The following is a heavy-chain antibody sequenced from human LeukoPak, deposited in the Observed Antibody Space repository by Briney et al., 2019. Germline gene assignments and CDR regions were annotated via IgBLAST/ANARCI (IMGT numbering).Heavy chain of an antibody. CDR2: IYYSGST. V-gene: IGHV4-39*01. D-gene: IGHD3-3*01. Sequence: SETLSLTCTVSGGSLSSTTYYWGWIRQPPGKGLEWIGSIYYSGSTYYNPSLKSRVTISVDTSKNQFSLKLSSVTAADTAVYYCARRPITIFGVVLYYYYGMDVWGQGTTVTVSS. CDR3: ARRPITIFGVVLYYYYGMDV. J-gene: IGHJ6*02. CDR1: GGSLSSTTYY.